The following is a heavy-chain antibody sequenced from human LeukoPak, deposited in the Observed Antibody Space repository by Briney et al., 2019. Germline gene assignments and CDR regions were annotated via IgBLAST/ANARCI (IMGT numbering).Heavy chain of an antibody. Sequence: SETLSLTCTVSGGSTSSYYWSWIRQPPGKGLEWIGYIYYSGSTNYNPSLKSRVTISVGTSKNQFSLKLSSVTAADTAVYYCARTFLGYYFYMDVWGKGATVTVSS. J-gene: IGHJ6*03. V-gene: IGHV4-59*01. CDR3: ARTFLGYYFYMDV. CDR2: IYYSGST. CDR1: GGSTSSYY. D-gene: IGHD3-3*02.